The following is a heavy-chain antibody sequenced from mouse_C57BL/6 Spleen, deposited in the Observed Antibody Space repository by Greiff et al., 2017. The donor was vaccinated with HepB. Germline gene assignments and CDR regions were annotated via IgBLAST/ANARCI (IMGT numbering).Heavy chain of an antibody. J-gene: IGHJ2*01. V-gene: IGHV5-17*01. Sequence: EVLRVESGGGLVKPGGSLKLSCAASGFTFSDYGMHWVRQGPEKGLEWVAYISSGSSTIYYADTVKGRFTISKDNAKKTLFLQMTSLRSEDTAMYYCANLGDYWGQGTTLTVSS. CDR2: ISSGSSTI. D-gene: IGHD3-3*01. CDR1: GFTFSDYG. CDR3: ANLGDY.